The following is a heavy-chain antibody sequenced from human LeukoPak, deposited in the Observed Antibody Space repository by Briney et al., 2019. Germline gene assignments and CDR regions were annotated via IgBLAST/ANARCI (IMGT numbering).Heavy chain of an antibody. CDR1: GFTFSSYA. CDR3: AKAGSTSWGAFDI. Sequence: GRSLRLSCAASGFTFSSYAMHWVRQAPGKGLEWVGVISYDGSNKYYVDSVKGRFTISRDNSKNTLYLQMNSLRTEDTAVYYCAKAGSTSWGAFDIWGQGTMVTVSS. V-gene: IGHV3-30*04. CDR2: ISYDGSNK. J-gene: IGHJ3*02. D-gene: IGHD3-16*01.